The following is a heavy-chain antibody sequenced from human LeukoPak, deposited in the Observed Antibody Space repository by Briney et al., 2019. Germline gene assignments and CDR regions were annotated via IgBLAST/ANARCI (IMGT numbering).Heavy chain of an antibody. V-gene: IGHV1-18*01. CDR1: GYTFTSYG. J-gene: IGHJ4*02. CDR3: ERDVEGYVGIVVVPAATNFDY. CDR2: ISAYNGNT. D-gene: IGHD2-2*03. Sequence: GASVKVSCKASGYTFTSYGIIWVRQAPGQGLEWMGWISAYNGNTNYAQKLQGRATMTTDTSTSTAYIELRGLRSDDTAVYSCERDVEGYVGIVVVPAATNFDYWGQGTLVTVSS.